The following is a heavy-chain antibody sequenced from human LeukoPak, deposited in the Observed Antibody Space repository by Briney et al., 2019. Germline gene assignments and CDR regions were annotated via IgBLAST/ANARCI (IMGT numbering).Heavy chain of an antibody. CDR2: ISSSSSYI. V-gene: IGHV3-21*01. CDR3: ARDKYDFWSGYPYYYMDV. Sequence: GGSLRLSCAASGFTFSSYSMNWVRQAPGKGLEWVSSISSSSSYIYYADSVKGRFTISRDNAKNSLYLQMNSLRAEDTAVYYCARDKYDFWSGYPYYYMDVWGKGTTVTVSS. J-gene: IGHJ6*03. D-gene: IGHD3-3*01. CDR1: GFTFSSYS.